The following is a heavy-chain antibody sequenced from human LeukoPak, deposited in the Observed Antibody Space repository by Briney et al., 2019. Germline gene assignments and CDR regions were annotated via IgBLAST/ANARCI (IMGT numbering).Heavy chain of an antibody. Sequence: PSETLSLTCTVSGGSISTGGYYWSWIRQHPGKGLEWIGYIYYSGSTYYNPSLKSRVTISVDTSKNQFSLKLSSVTAADTAVYYCARVRALGHFDYWGQGTLVTVSS. CDR2: IYYSGST. CDR1: GGSISTGGYY. J-gene: IGHJ4*02. V-gene: IGHV4-31*03. CDR3: ARVRALGHFDY.